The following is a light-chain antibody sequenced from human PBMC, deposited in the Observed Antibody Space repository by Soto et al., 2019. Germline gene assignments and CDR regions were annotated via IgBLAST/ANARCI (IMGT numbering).Light chain of an antibody. Sequence: QSALTQPASVSGSPGQSITISCTGTSSDVGSYNLVSWYQQDPGKAPKLMIYEGSKRPSGVSNRFSGSKSGNTASLTISGRQAEDEADYYCCSYAGSSTFGVVFGGGTKLTVL. CDR3: CSYAGSSTFGVV. V-gene: IGLV2-23*03. CDR2: EGS. J-gene: IGLJ2*01. CDR1: SSDVGSYNL.